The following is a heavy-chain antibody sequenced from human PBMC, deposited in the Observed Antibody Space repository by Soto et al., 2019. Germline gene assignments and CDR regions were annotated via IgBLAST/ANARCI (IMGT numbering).Heavy chain of an antibody. D-gene: IGHD3-22*01. CDR3: AKEGPNFYESRGYYFIEDYCDY. J-gene: IGHJ4*02. CDR2: ISGSGGST. V-gene: IGHV3-23*01. CDR1: GFTVNSYA. Sequence: AGSLGLSCSASGFTVNSYAMSWVRQAPGKGLEWVSAISGSGGSTYYADSVKGRFTISRDNSKNTLYLQMNSLRAEDTAVYYCAKEGPNFYESRGYYFIEDYCDYWGQGPLVTVSS.